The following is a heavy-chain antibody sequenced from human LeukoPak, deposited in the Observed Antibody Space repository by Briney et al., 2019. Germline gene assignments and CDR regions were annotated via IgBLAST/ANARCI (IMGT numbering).Heavy chain of an antibody. Sequence: SETLSLTCTVSGGSISSGSYYWSWLRQPAGKGLEWIGRIYTSGSTNYNPSLKSRVTISVDTSKNQFSLKLSSVTAADTAVYYCARSKYWGTGYYYYYYMDVWGKGTTVTISS. J-gene: IGHJ6*03. CDR2: IYTSGST. CDR3: ARSKYWGTGYYYYYYMDV. D-gene: IGHD2-21*01. CDR1: GGSISSGSYY. V-gene: IGHV4-61*02.